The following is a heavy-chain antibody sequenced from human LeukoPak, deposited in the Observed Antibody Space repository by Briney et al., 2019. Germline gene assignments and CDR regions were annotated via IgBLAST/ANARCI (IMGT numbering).Heavy chain of an antibody. CDR3: ARASSDSSSPDY. D-gene: IGHD6-13*01. J-gene: IGHJ4*02. V-gene: IGHV3-23*01. CDR1: GFTFSYYD. Sequence: GGSLRLSCAASGFTFSYYDMSWVRQAPGKGLEWVASITLSGGSTFYADSVKGRFTISRDNSKNTLYLQMNSLRAEDTAVYYCARASSDSSSPDYWGQGTLVTVSS. CDR2: ITLSGGST.